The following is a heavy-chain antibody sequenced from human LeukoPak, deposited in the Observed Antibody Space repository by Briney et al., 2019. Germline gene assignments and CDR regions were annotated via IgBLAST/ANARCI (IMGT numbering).Heavy chain of an antibody. CDR1: GFTFSSYS. D-gene: IGHD6-19*01. Sequence: GGSLRLSCAASGFTFSSYSMSWVREAPAKGLEGVSSISSSSSYIYYADSVKGRFTISRDNAKNSLYLQMNSLRAEDTAVYYCARETYSSGWTFFDYWGQGTLVTVSS. CDR2: ISSSSSYI. V-gene: IGHV3-21*01. CDR3: ARETYSSGWTFFDY. J-gene: IGHJ4*02.